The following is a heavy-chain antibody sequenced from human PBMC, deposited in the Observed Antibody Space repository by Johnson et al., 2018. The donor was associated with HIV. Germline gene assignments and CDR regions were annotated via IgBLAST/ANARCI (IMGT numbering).Heavy chain of an antibody. V-gene: IGHV3-53*01. CDR3: ASGAYSSSLTFDI. J-gene: IGHJ3*02. CDR1: GFTVSSNY. CDR2: FYSGGST. Sequence: VQLVESGGGLIQPGGSLRLSCAASGFTVSSNYMSWVRQAPGKGLEWVSGFYSGGSTDYADSVKGRFIITRDNSKNTLYLQMNSLRVEDTAVYYCASGAYSSSLTFDIWGQGTMVTVSS. D-gene: IGHD6-6*01.